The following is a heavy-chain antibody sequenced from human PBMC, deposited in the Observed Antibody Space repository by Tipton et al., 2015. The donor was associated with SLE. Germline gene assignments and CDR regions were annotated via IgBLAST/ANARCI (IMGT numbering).Heavy chain of an antibody. J-gene: IGHJ4*02. Sequence: TLSLTCAVYGGSFSGYYWSWVRQPPGKGLEWIGFIYYSGSTDYNPSLKSRVTISVDTSKNQFSLKVSSVTAADTAVYYCARDLGGDFDYWGQGTLVTVSS. CDR3: ARDLGGDFDY. V-gene: IGHV4-59*01. CDR2: IYYSGST. CDR1: GGSFSGYY. D-gene: IGHD4-17*01.